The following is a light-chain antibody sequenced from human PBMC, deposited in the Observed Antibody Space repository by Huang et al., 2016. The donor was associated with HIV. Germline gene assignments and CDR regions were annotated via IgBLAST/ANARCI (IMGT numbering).Light chain of an antibody. CDR3: QQYNYWPYT. CDR1: QSVSRK. V-gene: IGKV3-15*01. J-gene: IGKJ2*01. CDR2: DAS. Sequence: VMTQSPDTLSLSPGERATLSCRASQSVSRKLAWYQQKPGQAPRLLIYDASTRATGIPARFSGSGSGTEFTLTISSLQSEDFAIYYCQQYNYWPYTFGQGTKQEIK.